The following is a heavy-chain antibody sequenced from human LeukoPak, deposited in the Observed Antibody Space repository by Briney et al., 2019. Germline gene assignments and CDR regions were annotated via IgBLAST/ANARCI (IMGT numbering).Heavy chain of an antibody. D-gene: IGHD3-16*01. CDR1: GFTFGHHF. V-gene: IGHV3-7*01. Sequence: GGSLRLSCVASGFTFGHHFMSWVRQAPGGVLEWVANINPDGSIKFHADSVKGRFSISRDNTRNSVYLQMNSLRGEDTAVYYCARAVDVADYWGQGTLVAVSS. J-gene: IGHJ4*02. CDR3: ARAVDVADY. CDR2: INPDGSIK.